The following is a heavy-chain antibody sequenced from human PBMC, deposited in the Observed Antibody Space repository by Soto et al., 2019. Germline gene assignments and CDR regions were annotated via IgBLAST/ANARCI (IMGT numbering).Heavy chain of an antibody. CDR3: AKLPSYCGGDCYNHFDY. Sequence: GGSLRLSWAASGGTFSSYAMSWVREAPGKGLEWVSAISCSGGSTYYADSVKGRFTISRDNSKNTLYLQMNSLRAEDTAVYYCAKLPSYCGGDCYNHFDYWGQGTLVTVSS. D-gene: IGHD2-21*02. CDR2: ISCSGGST. CDR1: GGTFSSYA. V-gene: IGHV3-23*01. J-gene: IGHJ4*02.